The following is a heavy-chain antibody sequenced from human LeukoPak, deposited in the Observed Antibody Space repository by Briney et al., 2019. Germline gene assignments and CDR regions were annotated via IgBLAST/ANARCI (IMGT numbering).Heavy chain of an antibody. CDR3: ARGGGYYYYMDV. D-gene: IGHD3-16*01. J-gene: IGHJ6*04. Sequence: SETLSLTCTVSGGSISSSSYYWGWIRQPPGKGLEWIGSIYYSGSTYYNPSLKSRVTISVDTSKNQFSLKLSSVTAADTAVYYCARGGGYYYYMDVWDKGTTVTVSS. CDR2: IYYSGST. V-gene: IGHV4-39*07. CDR1: GGSISSSSYY.